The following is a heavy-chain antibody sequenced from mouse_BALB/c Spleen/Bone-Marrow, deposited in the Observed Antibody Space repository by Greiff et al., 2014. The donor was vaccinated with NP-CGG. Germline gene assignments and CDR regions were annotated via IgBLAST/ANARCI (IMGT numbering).Heavy chain of an antibody. D-gene: IGHD2-1*01. V-gene: IGHV1-87*01. CDR3: ASPYGNYDAMDY. CDR2: IYPGDGDT. Sequence: QVQLQQSGAELARPGASVKLSCKASGYTFTSYWMQWVKQRPGQGLEWIGAIYPGDGDTRYTQKFRGKATLTADKSSNTAYMQLSSLTSEDSAVYFCASPYGNYDAMDYWGQGTPVTVSS. J-gene: IGHJ4*01. CDR1: GYTFTSYW.